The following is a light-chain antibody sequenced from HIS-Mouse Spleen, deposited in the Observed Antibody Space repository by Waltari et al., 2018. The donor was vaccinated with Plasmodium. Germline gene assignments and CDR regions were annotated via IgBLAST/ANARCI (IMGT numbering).Light chain of an antibody. Sequence: QSALTQPASVSGSPGQSITISCTGTSSAVGGYNYVSWYQQHPGKAPKLMIYDVSNRPSGVSNRFSGSKSGNTASLTISWLQAEDEADYYCSSYTSSSTLVFGGGTKLTVL. V-gene: IGLV2-14*03. CDR1: SSAVGGYNY. CDR3: SSYTSSSTLV. CDR2: DVS. J-gene: IGLJ2*01.